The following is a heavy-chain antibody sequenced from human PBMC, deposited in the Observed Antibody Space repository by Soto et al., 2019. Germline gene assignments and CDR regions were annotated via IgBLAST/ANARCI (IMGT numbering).Heavy chain of an antibody. D-gene: IGHD3-10*01. CDR3: ATQGFGVLHGLVDV. V-gene: IGHV4-59*08. CDR1: GGSISSISNHY. J-gene: IGHJ6*02. Sequence: QVQLQESGPGLVKPSETLSLTCTVSGGSISSISNHYCSWIRLPPGKGLEWIGYMSYSGYTSYNLSLKSRVIISVDPSKNQFSLNLTSVTAADTAVYYCATQGFGVLHGLVDVWGQGTTVTVSS. CDR2: MSYSGYT.